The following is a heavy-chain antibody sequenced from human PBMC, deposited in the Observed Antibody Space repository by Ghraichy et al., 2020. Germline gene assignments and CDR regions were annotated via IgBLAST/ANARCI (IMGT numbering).Heavy chain of an antibody. CDR2: ISYDGSNK. V-gene: IGHV3-30*01. D-gene: IGHD6-13*01. J-gene: IGHJ6*02. CDR3: ARDQSQQLPNSYYDYGMDG. Sequence: VAVISYDGSNKYYADSVKGRFTISRDTSKNTLYLQMNSLRAEDTAVSYCARDQSQQLPNSYYDYGMDGWGQGTTVTVSS.